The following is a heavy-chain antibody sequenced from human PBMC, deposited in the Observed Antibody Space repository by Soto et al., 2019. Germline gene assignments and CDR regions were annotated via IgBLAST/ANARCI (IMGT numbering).Heavy chain of an antibody. CDR3: ARGGHVVVVTAAVDY. V-gene: IGHV1-46*01. D-gene: IGHD2-21*02. CDR2: VNPSGGHT. CDR1: GDTFTEYY. Sequence: QVQLMQSGAEVKKPGASVKVSCKASGDTFTEYYIHWVRQAPGQGLEWMGTVNPSGGHTTYAQHLQGRVTXTXXXHXRTPYMELTSLTSEDTAVYYCARGGHVVVVTAAVDYWGQGTLVTVSS. J-gene: IGHJ4*02.